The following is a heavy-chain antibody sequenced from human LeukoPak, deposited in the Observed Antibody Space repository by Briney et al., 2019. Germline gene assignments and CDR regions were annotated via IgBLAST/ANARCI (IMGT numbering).Heavy chain of an antibody. V-gene: IGHV3-30*04. CDR1: GFTFSSYA. D-gene: IGHD3-10*01. J-gene: IGHJ3*02. CDR2: ISYGGSNK. CDR3: ARDRMVRGVSGPFAFDI. Sequence: GGPLRLSCAASGFTFSSYAMHWVRQAPGKGLEWVAVISYGGSNKYYADSVKGRFTISRDNSKNSLYLQMNSLRAEDTAVYYCARDRMVRGVSGPFAFDIWGQGTMVTVSS.